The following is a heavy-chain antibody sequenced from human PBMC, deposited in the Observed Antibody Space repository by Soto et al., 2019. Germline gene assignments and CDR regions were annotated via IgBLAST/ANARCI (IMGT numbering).Heavy chain of an antibody. CDR3: ARIDRASVVVTALPSHFDY. CDR1: GDSITSAYY. Sequence: QLQLQESGPGLVKPSQTLSLTCTVSGDSITSAYYWSWVRQHPGKGLEWLGFISSRGSTYYNPSLRRRLSLLVDTSTNQFSLRVTSVTAAVTAVYYCARIDRASVVVTALPSHFDYWGRGTLVTVSP. D-gene: IGHD2-21*02. J-gene: IGHJ4*02. V-gene: IGHV4-31*03. CDR2: ISSRGST.